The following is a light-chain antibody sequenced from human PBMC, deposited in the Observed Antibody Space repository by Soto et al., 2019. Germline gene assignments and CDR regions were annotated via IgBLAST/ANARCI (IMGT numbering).Light chain of an antibody. Sequence: EIVLTQSPGTLSLSPGERATLSCRASQSLASIYLAWCQQKPGQAPRLLIYGAASRAPGIPDRFSGSGSGTDFTRPISRLEPEDFAVYYCQQYESSPPSYTFGGGTKLEIK. V-gene: IGKV3-20*01. CDR2: GAA. J-gene: IGKJ2*01. CDR3: QQYESSPPSYT. CDR1: QSLASIY.